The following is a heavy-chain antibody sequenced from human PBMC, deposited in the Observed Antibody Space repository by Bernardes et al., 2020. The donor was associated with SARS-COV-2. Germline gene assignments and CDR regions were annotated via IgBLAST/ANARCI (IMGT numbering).Heavy chain of an antibody. CDR1: GYTFTGFY. Sequence: ASVKVSCKASGYTFTGFYMHWVRQAPGQGLEWMGWINPKSGGTNYAQNFQGRVTMTRDTSITTAYMELSSLTSDDTAVFYCARAGSERWTDSWGQGTLVTVSS. D-gene: IGHD4-17*01. CDR3: ARAGSERWTDS. J-gene: IGHJ4*02. CDR2: INPKSGGT. V-gene: IGHV1-2*02.